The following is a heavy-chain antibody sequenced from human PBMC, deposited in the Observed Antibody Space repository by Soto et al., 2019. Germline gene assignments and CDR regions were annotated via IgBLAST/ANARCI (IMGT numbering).Heavy chain of an antibody. CDR2: IAYDESNK. Sequence: ESGGGVVQPGRSLRLSCAASGFSLRGYGLHWVRQAPGKGLEWVAFIAYDESNKYYADSVKGRFTISRDDSKSTLYLQMNSLRAEDTAVYYCARNPSYVDKGSSDYWGQGTLVTVSS. V-gene: IGHV3-30*03. J-gene: IGHJ4*02. CDR1: GFSLRGYG. CDR3: ARNPSYVDKGSSDY. D-gene: IGHD5-12*01.